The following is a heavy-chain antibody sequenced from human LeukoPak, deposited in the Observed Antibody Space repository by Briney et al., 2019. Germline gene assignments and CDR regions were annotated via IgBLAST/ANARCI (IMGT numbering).Heavy chain of an antibody. CDR1: GCTVSSNY. CDR2: MYSDGSA. CDR3: AITIAMTAIDYYDQ. J-gene: IGHJ4*02. D-gene: IGHD2-21*02. V-gene: IGHV3-53*01. Sequence: PGGSLRLSCAASGCTVSSNYMSWVRRAPGKGLEWVSVMYSDGSAYYADSVKGRFTISRDNSKNRLFLQVNSLRAEDTAVYFRAITIAMTAIDYYDQWGQGTLVTVS.